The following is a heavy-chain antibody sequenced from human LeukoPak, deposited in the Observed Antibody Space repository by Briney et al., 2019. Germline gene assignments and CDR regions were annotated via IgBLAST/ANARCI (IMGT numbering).Heavy chain of an antibody. Sequence: SETLSLTCTVSGGSISSYYWSWIRQPAGKGLEWIGRIYTSGSTNYNPSLKSRVTMSVDTSKNQFSLKLSSVTAADTAVYYCARDSPNWSYASDAFDIWGQGTMVTVSS. J-gene: IGHJ3*02. V-gene: IGHV4-4*07. CDR3: ARDSPNWSYASDAFDI. D-gene: IGHD1-7*01. CDR1: GGSISSYY. CDR2: IYTSGST.